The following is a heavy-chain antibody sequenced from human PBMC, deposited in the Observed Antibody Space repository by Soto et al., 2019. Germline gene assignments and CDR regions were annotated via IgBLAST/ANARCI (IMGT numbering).Heavy chain of an antibody. CDR1: GFTFSSYW. CDR3: ARVHPGRWLQLGYWYFDL. J-gene: IGHJ2*01. Sequence: QPGGSLRLSCAASGFTFSSYWMHWVRQAPGKGLVWVSRINSDGSSTSYADSVKGRFTISRDNAKNTLYLQMNSLRAEDTAVYYCARVHPGRWLQLGYWYFDLWGRGTLVTVSS. CDR2: INSDGSST. V-gene: IGHV3-74*01. D-gene: IGHD5-12*01.